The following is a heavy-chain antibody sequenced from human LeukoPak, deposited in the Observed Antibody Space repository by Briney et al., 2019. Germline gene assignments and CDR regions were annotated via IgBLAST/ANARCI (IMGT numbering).Heavy chain of an antibody. Sequence: PETLSLTCTVSGYSISSGYYWGWIRQPPGKGLEWIGSTYHSGSTYYNPSLKSRVTISVDTSKNQFSLKLSSVTAADTAVYYCARLLIDYSKAHYYYYMDVWGKGTTVTVSS. CDR2: TYHSGST. CDR1: GYSISSGYY. V-gene: IGHV4-38-2*02. D-gene: IGHD4-11*01. J-gene: IGHJ6*03. CDR3: ARLLIDYSKAHYYYYMDV.